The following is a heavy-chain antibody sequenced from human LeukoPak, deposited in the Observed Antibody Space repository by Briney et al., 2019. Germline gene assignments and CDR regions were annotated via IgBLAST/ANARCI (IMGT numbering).Heavy chain of an antibody. CDR3: ARVWGYTYGVLH. D-gene: IGHD5-18*01. CDR1: GFTFSSYW. V-gene: IGHV3-21*01. J-gene: IGHJ4*02. CDR2: ISSSSSYI. Sequence: NPGGSLRLSCAASGFTFSSYWMSWVRQAPGKGLEWVSSISSSSSYIYYADSVKGRFTISRDNAKNSLYLQMNSLRAEDTAVYYCARVWGYTYGVLHWGQGSLVTVSS.